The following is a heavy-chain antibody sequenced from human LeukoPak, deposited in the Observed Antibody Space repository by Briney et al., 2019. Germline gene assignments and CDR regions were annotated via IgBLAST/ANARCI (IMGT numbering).Heavy chain of an antibody. D-gene: IGHD3-3*01. Sequence: GGSLILSCAASGFTFSSYWMSWVRQAPGKGLEWVANIKQDGSEKYYVDSVKGRFTISRDNAKNSLYLQMNSLRAEDTAVYYCARAVDYDFWSGYYQATAGSYYFDYWGQGTLVTVSS. CDR1: GFTFSSYW. CDR2: IKQDGSEK. CDR3: ARAVDYDFWSGYYQATAGSYYFDY. J-gene: IGHJ4*02. V-gene: IGHV3-7*01.